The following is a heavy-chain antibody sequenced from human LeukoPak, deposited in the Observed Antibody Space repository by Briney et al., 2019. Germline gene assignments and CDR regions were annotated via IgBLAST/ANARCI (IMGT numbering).Heavy chain of an antibody. J-gene: IGHJ4*02. CDR1: GASFSDYC. Sequence: SETLSLTCAVHGASFSDYCWNWIRQPPGKGLQWIGEINHRGITNYNPSLKSRVTISVDTSKNQFSLILTSVTAADTAVYYCARRKTPMNPLTGWGQGTLVTVSS. D-gene: IGHD3-9*01. CDR3: ARRKTPMNPLTG. V-gene: IGHV4-34*01. CDR2: INHRGIT.